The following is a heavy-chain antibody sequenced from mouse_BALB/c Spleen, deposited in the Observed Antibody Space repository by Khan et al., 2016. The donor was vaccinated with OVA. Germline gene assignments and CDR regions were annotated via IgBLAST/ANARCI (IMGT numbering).Heavy chain of an antibody. D-gene: IGHD1-1*01. V-gene: IGHV1-7*01. Sequence: VQLQESGAELAKPGASVKMSCKASGYTFINYWILWIKQRPGQGLEWIGYINPSTGYTDYNQNFKDKATLTADKSSSTAYMQLSSLTSEDAAVYYCARRSLRWDFDYWGQGTTLTVSS. J-gene: IGHJ2*01. CDR2: INPSTGYT. CDR1: GYTFINYW. CDR3: ARRSLRWDFDY.